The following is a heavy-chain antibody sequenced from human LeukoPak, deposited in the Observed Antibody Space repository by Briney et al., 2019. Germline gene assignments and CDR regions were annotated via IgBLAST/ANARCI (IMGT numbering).Heavy chain of an antibody. V-gene: IGHV3-23*01. Sequence: GGSLRLSCAASGFTFSNYWMSWVRQAPGKGLEWVSAISGSGDNTYYAGSVKGRFTVSRDNSRNTLYVQMKSLRAEDTAVYYCAKDFVVVPGNVNYFDYWGQGTLVTVSS. D-gene: IGHD2-21*02. CDR3: AKDFVVVPGNVNYFDY. J-gene: IGHJ4*02. CDR1: GFTFSNYW. CDR2: ISGSGDNT.